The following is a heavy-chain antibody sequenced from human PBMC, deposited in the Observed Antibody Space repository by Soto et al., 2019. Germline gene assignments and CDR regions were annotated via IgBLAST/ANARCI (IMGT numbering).Heavy chain of an antibody. Sequence: QITLKESGPTLVKPTQTLTLTCTFSGFSLSTSGVGVGWIRQPPGKALERLALIYWNDDKRYSPSLKSRLTITKDSSKNQVVRTMTNMDPVDTATYYCAHSYGDWPPRYYFDYWGQGTLVTVSS. CDR2: IYWNDDK. CDR1: GFSLSTSGVG. J-gene: IGHJ4*01. D-gene: IGHD4-17*01. CDR3: AHSYGDWPPRYYFDY. V-gene: IGHV2-5*01.